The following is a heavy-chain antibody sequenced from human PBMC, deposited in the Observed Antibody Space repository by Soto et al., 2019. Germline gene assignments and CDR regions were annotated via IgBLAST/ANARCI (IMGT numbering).Heavy chain of an antibody. J-gene: IGHJ6*02. D-gene: IGHD3-10*01. CDR2: FDPEDGET. CDR1: GYTLTELS. V-gene: IGHV1-24*01. CDR3: ATWGFSMVRGQAGGQAPNYYSGMDV. Sequence: ASVKVSCKVSGYTLTELSMHWVRQAPGKGLEWMGGFDPEDGETIYAQKFQGRVTMTEDTSTDTAYMELSSLRSEDTAVYYCATWGFSMVRGQAGGQAPNYYSGMDVWGQGTTVPVSS.